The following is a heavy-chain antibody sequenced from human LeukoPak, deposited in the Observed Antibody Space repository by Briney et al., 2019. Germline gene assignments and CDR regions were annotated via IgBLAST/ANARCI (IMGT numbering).Heavy chain of an antibody. CDR3: ARDSEMVYAFYYYGMDV. CDR1: GFTFSSYA. CDR2: ISYDGSNK. V-gene: IGHV3-30-3*01. D-gene: IGHD2-8*01. Sequence: GRSLRLSCVASGFTFSSYAMHWVRQAPGKGLEWVAVISYDGSNKYYADSVKGRFTISRDNSKNTLYLQMNSLRAEDTAVYYCARDSEMVYAFYYYGMDVWGQGTTVTVSS. J-gene: IGHJ6*02.